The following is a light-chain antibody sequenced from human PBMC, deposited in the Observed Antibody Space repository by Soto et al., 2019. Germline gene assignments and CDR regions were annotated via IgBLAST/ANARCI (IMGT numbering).Light chain of an antibody. J-gene: IGKJ4*01. CDR1: QSISSH. CDR2: AAS. CDR3: QQSHSAPLT. V-gene: IGKV1-39*01. Sequence: QMTQSPSSLFASVGDRVTITCRASQSISSHLNWYQQKVGQTPRLLIYAASTLQIEVPPRFSGSGSGTEFTLTISGLQREDFATYYCQQSHSAPLTFGGGTKIQI.